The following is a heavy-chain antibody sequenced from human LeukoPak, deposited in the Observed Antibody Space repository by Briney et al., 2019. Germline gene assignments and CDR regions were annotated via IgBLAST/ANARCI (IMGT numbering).Heavy chain of an antibody. CDR2: IDHSGNT. CDR3: ARVVAHSDY. J-gene: IGHJ4*02. D-gene: IGHD2-15*01. CDR1: DGSLSGYY. Sequence: PSETLSLTCAVYDGSLSGYYWTWIRQPPGKGLEWIGEIDHSGNTNYNPSLKSRVTISVDTSKNQFSLNLSSVTAADTAVYYCARVVAHSDYWGQGTLVTVSS. V-gene: IGHV4-34*01.